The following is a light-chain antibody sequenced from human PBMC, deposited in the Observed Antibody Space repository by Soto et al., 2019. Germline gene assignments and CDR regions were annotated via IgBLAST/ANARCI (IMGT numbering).Light chain of an antibody. CDR3: QQYGSSPFT. V-gene: IGKV3-11*01. CDR1: QSVSTY. CDR2: DAS. Sequence: EVVLTQFPATLSLSPGERATLSCRASQSVSTYLAWYQQKPGQAPRLLIYDASNRATGIPARFSGSGSATDFTLTISSLEPEDFAVYYCQQYGSSPFTFGPGTKVDIK. J-gene: IGKJ3*01.